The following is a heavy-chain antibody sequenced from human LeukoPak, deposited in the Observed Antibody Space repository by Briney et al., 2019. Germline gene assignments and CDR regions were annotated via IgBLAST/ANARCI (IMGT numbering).Heavy chain of an antibody. V-gene: IGHV3-53*01. D-gene: IGHD5-18*01. Sequence: GGSLRLSCAASGFTVSSNYMSWVRQDPGKGLEWVSVIYSGGSTYYADSVKGRFTISRDNSKNTLYLQMSSLRVEDTAVYYCARGPETAMVPRYWGQGTLVTVSS. J-gene: IGHJ4*02. CDR3: ARGPETAMVPRY. CDR1: GFTVSSNY. CDR2: IYSGGST.